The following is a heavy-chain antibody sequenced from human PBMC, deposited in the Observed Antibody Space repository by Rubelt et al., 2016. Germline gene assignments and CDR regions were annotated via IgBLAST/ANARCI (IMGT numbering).Heavy chain of an antibody. V-gene: IGHV5-51*01. CDR2: ISPGASDT. D-gene: IGHD5-24*01. Sequence: EVQLVQSGAEVKKPGESLTISCKGSGYSFTSYWIGWVRQMPGKGLEWRGSISPGASDTRYSPSFQGQVTISADKSISTAYLQWSSLKASDTAMYYCARPHDGYNFGYFDYWGQGTLVTVSS. CDR1: GYSFTSYW. CDR3: ARPHDGYNFGYFDY. J-gene: IGHJ4*02.